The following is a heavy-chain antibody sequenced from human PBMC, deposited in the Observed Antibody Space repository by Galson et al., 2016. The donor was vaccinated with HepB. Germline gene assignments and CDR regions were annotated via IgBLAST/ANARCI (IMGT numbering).Heavy chain of an antibody. J-gene: IGHJ6*03. Sequence: PALVKPTQTLTLTCTFSGFSLRTNEVGVGWIRQPPGKALEWLALIFWDDDKRYSPSLKSRLTITKDTSKNQVVLRLTNMDPVDTGTYYCAHRRNWTSYMDVWGKGTTVTVSS. CDR1: GFSLRTNEVG. CDR3: AHRRNWTSYMDV. D-gene: IGHD1-20*01. V-gene: IGHV2-5*02. CDR2: IFWDDDK.